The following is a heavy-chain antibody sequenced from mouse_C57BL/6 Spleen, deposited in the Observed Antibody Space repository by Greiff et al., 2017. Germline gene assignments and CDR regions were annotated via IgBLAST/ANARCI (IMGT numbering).Heavy chain of an antibody. V-gene: IGHV2-2*01. D-gene: IGHD2-5*01. CDR3: ARKGSNYPTGAMDY. J-gene: IGHJ4*01. CDR1: GFSLTSYG. CDR2: IWSGGST. Sequence: VKLMESGPGLVQPSQSLSITCTVSGFSLTSYGVHWVRQSPGKGLEWLGVIWSGGSTDYNAAFISRLSISKDNSKSQVFFKMNSLQADDTAIYYCARKGSNYPTGAMDYWGQGTSVTVSS.